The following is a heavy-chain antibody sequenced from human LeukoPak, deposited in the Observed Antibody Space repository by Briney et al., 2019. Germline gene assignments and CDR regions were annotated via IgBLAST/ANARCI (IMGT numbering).Heavy chain of an antibody. CDR2: ISSSSSYI. D-gene: IGHD3-10*01. J-gene: IGHJ3*02. Sequence: GGSLRLSCAASGFTFSSYSMNWVRQAPGKVLEWVSSISSSSSYIYYADSVKGRFTISRDNAKNSLYLQMNSLRAEDTAVYYCARDERYGSGIYRHDAFDIWGQGTMVTVSS. V-gene: IGHV3-21*01. CDR1: GFTFSSYS. CDR3: ARDERYGSGIYRHDAFDI.